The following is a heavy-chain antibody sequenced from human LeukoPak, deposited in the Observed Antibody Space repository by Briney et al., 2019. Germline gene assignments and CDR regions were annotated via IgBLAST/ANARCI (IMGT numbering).Heavy chain of an antibody. J-gene: IGHJ4*02. V-gene: IGHV3-53*05. CDR3: ARDSWLRLPAGGFDY. CDR1: GFTVSSNY. CDR2: IYSGGST. D-gene: IGHD5-12*01. Sequence: GGSLRLSCAASGFTVSSNYMSWVRQAPGKGLEWVSVIYSGGSTYYADSVKGRFTISRDNSKNTLYLQMNSLRAEDTAVYYCARDSWLRLPAGGFDYWGQGTLVTVSS.